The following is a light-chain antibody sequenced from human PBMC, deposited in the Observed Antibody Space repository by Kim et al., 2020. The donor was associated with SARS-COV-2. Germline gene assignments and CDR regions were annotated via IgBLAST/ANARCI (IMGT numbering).Light chain of an antibody. J-gene: IGLJ2*01. CDR1: SSDVGCHDF. V-gene: IGLV2-14*03. CDR2: GVS. CDR3: GSYTSSYTLV. Sequence: GQSITLSCNGTSSDVGCHDFVSWYQQHQGKAPKLMIYGVSNRPSGVSNRFSGSKSGNTASLTISGLQAADEADYYCGSYTSSYTLVFGGGTQLTVL.